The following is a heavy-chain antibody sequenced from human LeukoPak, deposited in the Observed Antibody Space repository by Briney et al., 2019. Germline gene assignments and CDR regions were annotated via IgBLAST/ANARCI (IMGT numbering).Heavy chain of an antibody. J-gene: IGHJ2*01. CDR2: IYYSGST. CDR3: ARAESRYFDL. Sequence: PSETLSLTCTVSGGSISSYYWSWIRQPPGKGLEWIGYIYYSGSTNYNPSLKSRVTISVDTSKNQFSLKLSSVTAADTAVYYCARAESRYFDLWGRGTLVTVSS. V-gene: IGHV4-59*01. CDR1: GGSISSYY.